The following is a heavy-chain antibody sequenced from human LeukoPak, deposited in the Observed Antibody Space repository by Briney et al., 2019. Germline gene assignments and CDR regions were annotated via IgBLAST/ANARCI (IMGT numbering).Heavy chain of an antibody. CDR3: AREAPNYYYGSGSYYTLFDY. J-gene: IGHJ4*02. CDR1: GGSFSGYY. V-gene: IGHV4-34*01. D-gene: IGHD3-10*01. CDR2: INHSGST. Sequence: SXXLSLTCAVYGGSFSGYYWSWIRQPPGKGLEWIGEINHSGSTNYNPSLKSRVTISVDTSKNQFSLKLRSVTAADTAVYYCAREAPNYYYGSGSYYTLFDYWGQGTLVTVSS.